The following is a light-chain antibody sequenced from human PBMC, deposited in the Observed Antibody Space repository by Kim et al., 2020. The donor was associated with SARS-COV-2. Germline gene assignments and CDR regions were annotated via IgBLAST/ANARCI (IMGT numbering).Light chain of an antibody. CDR3: NSRDSNDNVV. V-gene: IGLV3-19*01. Sequence: SSELTQDPAVSVALGQTVRITCQGDSLRSYYATWYQHKAGQAPIPVIYGKDNRPSGIPDRFSGSSSGNTASLTITGAQAEDEADYYCNSRDSNDNVVFGG. CDR2: GKD. CDR1: SLRSYY. J-gene: IGLJ2*01.